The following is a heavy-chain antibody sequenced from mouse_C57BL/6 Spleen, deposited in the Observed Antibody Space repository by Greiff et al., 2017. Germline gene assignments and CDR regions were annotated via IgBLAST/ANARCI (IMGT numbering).Heavy chain of an antibody. CDR2: INPNNGGT. V-gene: IGHV1-22*01. CDR1: GYTFTDYN. CDR3: ARHSGTVGRFAY. J-gene: IGHJ3*01. Sequence: VQLQQSGPELVKPGASVKMSCKASGYTFTDYNMHWVKQSHGKSLEWIGYINPNNGGTSYNKKFKGKATLTVNKSSSTAYMELRSLTSEDSAVYYCARHSGTVGRFAYWGQGTLVTVSA. D-gene: IGHD4-1*01.